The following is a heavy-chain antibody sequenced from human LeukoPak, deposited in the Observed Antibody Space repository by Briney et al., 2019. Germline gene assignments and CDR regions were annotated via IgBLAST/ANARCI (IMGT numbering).Heavy chain of an antibody. CDR1: GFACSSYG. CDR2: LCHNGSNK. D-gene: IGHD5-24*01. V-gene: IGHV3-30*02. J-gene: IGHJ4*02. Sequence: GGSLRICCTANGFACSSYGMHWVRQAPGKGLEWVAFLCHNGSNKYYGDSVKGRFTISRDNSKNTVYLQMNSLRAEDTALYYCAKARTTTDGYNLKSGFDYWGQGTLVTVSS. CDR3: AKARTTTDGYNLKSGFDY.